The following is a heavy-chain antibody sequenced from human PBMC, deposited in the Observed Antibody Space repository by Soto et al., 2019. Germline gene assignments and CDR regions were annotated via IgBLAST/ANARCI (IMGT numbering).Heavy chain of an antibody. D-gene: IGHD2-2*01. Sequence: QVQLVQSGAEVKKPGSSVKVSCKASGGTFSSYAISWVRQAPGQGLEWMGGIIPIFGTANYAQKFQGRVTITADKSTSTDYMELSSLRSEDTAVYYCAREGRDIVVVPAAQGWFDPWGQGTLVTVSS. CDR2: IIPIFGTA. V-gene: IGHV1-69*06. J-gene: IGHJ5*02. CDR1: GGTFSSYA. CDR3: AREGRDIVVVPAAQGWFDP.